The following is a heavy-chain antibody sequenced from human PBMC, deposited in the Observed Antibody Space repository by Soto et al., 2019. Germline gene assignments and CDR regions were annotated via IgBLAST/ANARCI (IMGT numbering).Heavy chain of an antibody. Sequence: QLQLQESGPGLVKPSETLSLTCTVSGGSISSSSYYWGWIRQPPGKGLEGIGSIYYSGSTYYNPSLKSRVTISVDTSKNQFSLKLSSVTAADTAVYYCARVPYYYDSSGYFSSFDYWGQGTLVTVSS. D-gene: IGHD3-22*01. V-gene: IGHV4-39*01. CDR1: GGSISSSSYY. CDR3: ARVPYYYDSSGYFSSFDY. CDR2: IYYSGST. J-gene: IGHJ4*02.